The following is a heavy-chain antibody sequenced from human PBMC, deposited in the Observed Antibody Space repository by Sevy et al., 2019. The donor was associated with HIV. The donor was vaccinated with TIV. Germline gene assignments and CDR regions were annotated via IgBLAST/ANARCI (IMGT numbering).Heavy chain of an antibody. CDR3: AKHYIHDIADGWYFDL. J-gene: IGHJ2*01. CDR1: GSTFNNYA. D-gene: IGHD6-13*01. Sequence: LSLTCAASGSTFNNYAMSWVRQAPGKGLEGKGLEWVSTISGGGGGTYYADSVRGRFTISRDNSKNTLYLQVNSLRVEDTAVYYCAKHYIHDIADGWYFDLWGRGTLVTVSS. V-gene: IGHV3-23*01. CDR2: ISGGGGGT.